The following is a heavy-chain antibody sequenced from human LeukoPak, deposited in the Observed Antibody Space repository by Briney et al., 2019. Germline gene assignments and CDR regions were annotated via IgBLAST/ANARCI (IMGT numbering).Heavy chain of an antibody. V-gene: IGHV3-21*01. J-gene: IGHJ6*03. CDR2: ISSSSSYI. Sequence: PGGPLRLSCAASGFTFSSYSMNWVRQAPGKGLEWVSSISSSSSYIYYADSVKGRFTISRDNAKNSLYLQMNSLRAEDTAVYYCARAAGRDGYNFNYYYMDVWGKGTTVTVSS. D-gene: IGHD5-24*01. CDR1: GFTFSSYS. CDR3: ARAAGRDGYNFNYYYMDV.